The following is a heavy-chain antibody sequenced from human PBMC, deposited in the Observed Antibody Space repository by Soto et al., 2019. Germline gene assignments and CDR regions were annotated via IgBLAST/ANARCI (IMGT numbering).Heavy chain of an antibody. V-gene: IGHV3-30*18. J-gene: IGHJ6*02. D-gene: IGHD5-12*01. CDR2: ISYDGSTE. CDR3: TKDDGYNDSTYYHYFGMDV. Sequence: GGSLRLSCAASGFTFSGYYMHWVRQAPGKGLEWVAVISYDGSTEYYADSVKGRFTISRNNSANRLFLQMNSLRPEDTAVYYCTKDDGYNDSTYYHYFGMDVWGQGTTVTVSS. CDR1: GFTFSGYY.